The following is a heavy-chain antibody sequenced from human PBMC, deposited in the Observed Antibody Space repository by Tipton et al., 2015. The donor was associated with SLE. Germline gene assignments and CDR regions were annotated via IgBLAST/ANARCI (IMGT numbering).Heavy chain of an antibody. Sequence: TLSLTCTVSGYSISSYYWSWIRQPPGKGLEWIGYIYYSGSTNYNPSLKSRVTISVDTSKNQFSLKLSSVTAADTAVYYCAREGGSSGWSGRWFDPWGQGTLVTVSS. CDR3: AREGGSSGWSGRWFDP. J-gene: IGHJ5*02. CDR1: GYSISSYY. CDR2: IYYSGST. D-gene: IGHD6-19*01. V-gene: IGHV4-59*01.